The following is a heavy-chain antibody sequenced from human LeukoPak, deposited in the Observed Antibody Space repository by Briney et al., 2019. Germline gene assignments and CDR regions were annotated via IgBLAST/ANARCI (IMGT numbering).Heavy chain of an antibody. CDR2: IYHSGST. V-gene: IGHV4-39*07. D-gene: IGHD2-2*02. CDR1: GGSISSSSYY. CDR3: ARVLGDCSSTSCYTRWKGPRTLMDV. J-gene: IGHJ6*04. Sequence: SETLSLTCTVSGGSISSSSYYWGWIRQPPGKGLEWIGEIYHSGSTNYNPSLKSRVTISVDTSKNQFSLKLSSVTAADTAVYYCARVLGDCSSTSCYTRWKGPRTLMDVWGKGTTVTVSS.